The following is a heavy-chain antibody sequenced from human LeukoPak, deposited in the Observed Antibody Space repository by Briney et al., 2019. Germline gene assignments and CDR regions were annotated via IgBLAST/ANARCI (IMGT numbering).Heavy chain of an antibody. CDR3: LYSGSSDAFDI. CDR1: GGTFSSYT. Sequence: SVKVSCKASGGTFSSYTISWVRQAPRQGLEWMGRIIPILGIANYAQKFQGRVTITADKSTSTAYMELSSLRSEDTAVYYCLYSGSSDAFDIWGQGTMVTVSS. CDR2: IIPILGIA. D-gene: IGHD1-26*01. J-gene: IGHJ3*02. V-gene: IGHV1-69*02.